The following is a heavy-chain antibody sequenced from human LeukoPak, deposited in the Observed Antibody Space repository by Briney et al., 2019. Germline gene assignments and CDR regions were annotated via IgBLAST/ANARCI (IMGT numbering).Heavy chain of an antibody. J-gene: IGHJ4*02. Sequence: SVKVSCKASGGTFSSHAISWVRQAPGQGLEWMGGIIPIFGTANYAQKFQGRVTITADESTSTAYMELSSLRSEDTAVYYCAISTTIAAAGTSDYWGQGTLVTVSS. D-gene: IGHD6-13*01. CDR2: IIPIFGTA. V-gene: IGHV1-69*13. CDR3: AISTTIAAAGTSDY. CDR1: GGTFSSHA.